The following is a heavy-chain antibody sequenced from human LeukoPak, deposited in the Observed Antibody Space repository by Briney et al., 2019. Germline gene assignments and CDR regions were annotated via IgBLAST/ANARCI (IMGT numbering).Heavy chain of an antibody. Sequence: PGGSLRLSCAASGFTFDDYTMHWVRQAPGKGLEWVSLISWDGGSTYYADSVKGRFTISRDNSKNSLYLQMNSLRTEDTALYYCAKDIGDTKDYMDVWGKGTTVTVSS. CDR1: GFTFDDYT. CDR2: ISWDGGST. CDR3: AKDIGDTKDYMDV. J-gene: IGHJ6*03. V-gene: IGHV3-43*01. D-gene: IGHD5-18*01.